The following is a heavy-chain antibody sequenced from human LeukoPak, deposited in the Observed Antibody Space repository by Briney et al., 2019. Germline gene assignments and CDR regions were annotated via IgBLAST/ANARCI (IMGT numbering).Heavy chain of an antibody. CDR2: INGDGSSA. CDR3: AKTVPVMIVVVRGGFYDY. D-gene: IGHD3-22*01. Sequence: PGGSLRLSCAASGFTFRSYWMNWVRQAPGKGLVWVSRINGDGSSANYADSVKGRFTVSRDSARNTLYLQMNSLRAEDTAVYYCAKTVPVMIVVVRGGFYDYWGQGTLVTVSS. J-gene: IGHJ4*02. CDR1: GFTFRSYW. V-gene: IGHV3-74*01.